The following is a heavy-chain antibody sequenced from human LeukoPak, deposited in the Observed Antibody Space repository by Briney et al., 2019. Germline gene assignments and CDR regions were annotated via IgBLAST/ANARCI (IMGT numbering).Heavy chain of an antibody. Sequence: RASVKVSCKASGYTFTGYYMHWVRQAPGQGLEWMGWINPNSGGTNYAQKFQGWVTMTRDTSISTAYMELSRLRSDDTAVYYCARPAFYGDEAFDIWGQGTMVTVSS. V-gene: IGHV1-2*04. CDR3: ARPAFYGDEAFDI. CDR2: INPNSGGT. J-gene: IGHJ3*02. D-gene: IGHD4-17*01. CDR1: GYTFTGYY.